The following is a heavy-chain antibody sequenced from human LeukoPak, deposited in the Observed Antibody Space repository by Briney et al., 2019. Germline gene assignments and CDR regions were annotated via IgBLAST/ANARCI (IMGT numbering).Heavy chain of an antibody. CDR2: IYYSGTT. D-gene: IGHD3-9*01. CDR1: GGSISTYY. CDR3: ARGYYDILSGYYPVF. V-gene: IGHV4-59*08. J-gene: IGHJ4*02. Sequence: SETLSLTCTVSGGSISTYYWSWIRQVPGKGLEWIGHIYYSGTTNYNPSLKTRVNIAVDTSKKQFSLRLTDVTAADTAVYYCARGYYDILSGYYPVFWGQGTLVTVSS.